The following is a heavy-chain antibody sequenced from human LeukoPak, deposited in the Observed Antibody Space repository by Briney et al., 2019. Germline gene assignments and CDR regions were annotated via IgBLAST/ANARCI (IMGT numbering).Heavy chain of an antibody. CDR3: ARSVDTARGSDY. CDR1: GFTFSDHY. CDR2: TRNKANSYTT. Sequence: SGGSLRLSCAASGFTFSDHYMDWVRQAPGKGLEWVGRTRNKANSYTTEYAASVKGRFTISRDDSKNSLYLQMNSLKTEDTAVYYCARSVDTARGSDYWGQGTLVTVSS. D-gene: IGHD5-18*01. J-gene: IGHJ4*02. V-gene: IGHV3-72*01.